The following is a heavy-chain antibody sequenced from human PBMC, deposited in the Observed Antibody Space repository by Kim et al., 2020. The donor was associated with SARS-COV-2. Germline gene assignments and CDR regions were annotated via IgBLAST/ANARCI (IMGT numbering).Heavy chain of an antibody. CDR1: GGSFSGYY. CDR2: INHSGST. D-gene: IGHD4-17*01. CDR3: ARASPSVGYGVKLRAGWYFDL. V-gene: IGHV4-34*01. J-gene: IGHJ2*01. Sequence: SETLSLTCAVYGGSFSGYYWSWIRQPPGKGLEWIGEINHSGSTNYNPSLKSRVTISVDTSKNQFSLKLSSVTAADTAVYYCARASPSVGYGVKLRAGWYFDLWGRGTLVTVSS.